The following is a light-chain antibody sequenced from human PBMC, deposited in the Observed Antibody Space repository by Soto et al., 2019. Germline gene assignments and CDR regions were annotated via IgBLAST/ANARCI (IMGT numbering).Light chain of an antibody. Sequence: DIQMTQSPSSLSASVGDRVTIACRASQSIRSYLNWYQQKPGKAPKLLIYAASSLQSGVPSRFSGSGSGTDFTLTISSLQPEDFATYYCQQLYSTLGTLGQGPRLEIK. J-gene: IGKJ5*01. CDR1: QSIRSY. CDR3: QQLYSTLGT. V-gene: IGKV1-39*01. CDR2: AAS.